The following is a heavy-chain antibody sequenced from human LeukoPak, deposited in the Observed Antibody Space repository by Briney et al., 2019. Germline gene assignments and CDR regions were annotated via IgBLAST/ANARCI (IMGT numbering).Heavy chain of an antibody. CDR3: AGVASSGPYYYMDV. V-gene: IGHV3-66*02. CDR1: GFTVSNNY. J-gene: IGHJ6*03. CDR2: IYSGGSP. Sequence: GGSLRLSCAASGFTVSNNYMIWVRQAPGKGLECISVIYSGGSPFYADSVKGRFTISRDNSENTLSLQMNSLRPEDTAVYYCAGVASSGPYYYMDVWGKGSTVTVSS. D-gene: IGHD3-3*01.